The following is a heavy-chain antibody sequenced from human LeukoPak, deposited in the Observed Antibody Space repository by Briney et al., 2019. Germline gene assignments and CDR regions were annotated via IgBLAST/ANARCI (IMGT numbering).Heavy chain of an antibody. Sequence: ASVKVSCKASGYTFTSYGISWVRQAPGQGLEWMGWINVYNGNTNYAQKLQGRVTITTDTSTSTAYMELRSLRSDDTAVYYCARDIPSSTSNSYYYYGMDVWGQGTTVTVSS. V-gene: IGHV1-18*01. CDR2: INVYNGNT. CDR1: GYTFTSYG. CDR3: ARDIPSSTSNSYYYYGMDV. D-gene: IGHD2-2*01. J-gene: IGHJ6*02.